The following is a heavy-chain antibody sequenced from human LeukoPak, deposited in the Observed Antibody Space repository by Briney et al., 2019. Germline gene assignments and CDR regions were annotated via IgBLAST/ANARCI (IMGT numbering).Heavy chain of an antibody. Sequence: ASVKVSCKASGYTFTSYDIHWVRQATGQGLEWMGWMNPNSGTTGYAQKFQGRVTMTRQTSISTAYMELSNLRSEDTAVYYCARGITAGVDYWGQGTVVTVSS. CDR3: ARGITAGVDY. J-gene: IGHJ4*02. CDR2: MNPNSGTT. CDR1: GYTFTSYD. V-gene: IGHV1-8*01. D-gene: IGHD6-13*01.